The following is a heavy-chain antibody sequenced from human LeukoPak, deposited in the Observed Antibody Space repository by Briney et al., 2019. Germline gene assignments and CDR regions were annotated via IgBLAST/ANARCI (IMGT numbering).Heavy chain of an antibody. CDR1: GFTFSGYW. V-gene: IGHV3-74*01. CDR3: ARVSSSSWWALDY. D-gene: IGHD6-13*01. CDR2: INTDGSST. J-gene: IGHJ4*02. Sequence: GGSLRLSCAASGFTFSGYWMHWVRQAPGKGLVWVSRINTDGSSTSYADSVKGRFTISRDNAKNTLYLQMNSLRAEDTAVYYCARVSSSSWWALDYWGQGTLVTVSS.